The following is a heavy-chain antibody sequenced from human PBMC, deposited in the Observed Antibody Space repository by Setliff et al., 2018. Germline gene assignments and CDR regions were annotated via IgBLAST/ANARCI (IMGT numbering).Heavy chain of an antibody. V-gene: IGHV4-38-2*01. CDR1: GYSISSSYY. Sequence: TLSLTCAVSGYSISSSYYWGWIRQPPGKGLEWIGSFYHGGSTYYNPSLKSRVTISGDTSKNQFSLKLSSVTAADTAVYYCARGAVAGKMSWFDPWGQGNLVTVSS. D-gene: IGHD6-13*01. CDR2: FYHGGST. CDR3: ARGAVAGKMSWFDP. J-gene: IGHJ5*02.